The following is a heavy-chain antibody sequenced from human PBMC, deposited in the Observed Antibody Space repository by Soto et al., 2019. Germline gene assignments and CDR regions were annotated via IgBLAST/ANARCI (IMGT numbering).Heavy chain of an antibody. D-gene: IGHD3-22*01. V-gene: IGHV3-74*01. CDR3: AKGGDYYDSSGYYSVGTFDI. J-gene: IGHJ3*02. CDR2: VNSDESST. Sequence: PGGSLRLSFAASGFTLSNYYMHWVRQAPGKGLVWVSRVNSDESSTSYADSVKGRFTISRDNAKKTLYLQMNSLRAEDTAVYYCAKGGDYYDSSGYYSVGTFDIWGQGTMVTVSS. CDR1: GFTLSNYY.